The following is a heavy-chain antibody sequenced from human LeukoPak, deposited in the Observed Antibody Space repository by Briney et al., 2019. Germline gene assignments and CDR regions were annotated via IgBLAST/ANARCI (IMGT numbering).Heavy chain of an antibody. Sequence: GSVKVSCKASGYTFTVYYIHWVRQAPGQGLEWMGRINPNSGGANLAQKFQGRVTMTRDTSISTAYMELSRLRFDDTAVYYCARVVRDDTSGYYYWGQGALVTVSS. CDR3: ARVVRDDTSGYYY. CDR1: GYTFTVYY. V-gene: IGHV1-2*06. J-gene: IGHJ4*02. D-gene: IGHD3-22*01. CDR2: INPNSGGA.